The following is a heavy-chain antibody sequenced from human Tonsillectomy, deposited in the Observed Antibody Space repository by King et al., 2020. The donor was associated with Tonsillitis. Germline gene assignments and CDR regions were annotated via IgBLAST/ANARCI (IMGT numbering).Heavy chain of an antibody. Sequence: VQLQQCGAGLLKPSETLSLTCAVYGGSFSGYYWSWIRQPPGKGLEWIGEINHSGSTNYNPSLKSRVTVSVDTSKNQFSLKLSSVTAADTAVYYCARVLLWFGVDYWGQGTLVTVSS. CDR1: GGSFSGYY. CDR3: ARVLLWFGVDY. CDR2: INHSGST. D-gene: IGHD3-10*01. J-gene: IGHJ4*02. V-gene: IGHV4-34*01.